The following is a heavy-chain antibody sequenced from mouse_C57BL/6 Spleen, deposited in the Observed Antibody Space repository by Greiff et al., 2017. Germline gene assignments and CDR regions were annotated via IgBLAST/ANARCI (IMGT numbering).Heavy chain of an antibody. D-gene: IGHD1-1*01. CDR3: ARDYYGSSLYYYAMDY. Sequence: VQLQQSGPELVKPGASVKISCKASGYAFSSSWMNWVKQRPGKGLEWIGRIYPGDGDTNYNGKFKGKATLTADKSSSTAYMQLSSLTSEDSAVYFCARDYYGSSLYYYAMDYWGQGTSVTVSS. CDR2: IYPGDGDT. J-gene: IGHJ4*01. V-gene: IGHV1-82*01. CDR1: GYAFSSSW.